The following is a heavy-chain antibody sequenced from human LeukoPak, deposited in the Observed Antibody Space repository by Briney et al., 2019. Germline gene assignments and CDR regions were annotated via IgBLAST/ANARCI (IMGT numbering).Heavy chain of an antibody. Sequence: GASVKVSCKASGYTFTSYGISWVRQAPGQGLEWMGWISAYNGNTNYAQKLQGRVTMTTDTSTSTAYMELRSLRSDDTAVYYCAKVGYYYDRRTDDAFDIWGQGTMVTVSS. J-gene: IGHJ3*02. CDR1: GYTFTSYG. CDR3: AKVGYYYDRRTDDAFDI. V-gene: IGHV1-18*01. D-gene: IGHD3-22*01. CDR2: ISAYNGNT.